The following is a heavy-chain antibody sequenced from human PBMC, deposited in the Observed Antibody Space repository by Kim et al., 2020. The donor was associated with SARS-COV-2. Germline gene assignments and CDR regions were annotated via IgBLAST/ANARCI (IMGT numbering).Heavy chain of an antibody. D-gene: IGHD3-10*01. J-gene: IGHJ4*02. V-gene: IGHV3-74*01. Sequence: ADSVRGRCTISRDNAKNTMYLQMKSLRADDTAVYYCVTSDLIFFGDIDDYWGQGTLVTVSS. CDR3: VTSDLIFFGDIDDY.